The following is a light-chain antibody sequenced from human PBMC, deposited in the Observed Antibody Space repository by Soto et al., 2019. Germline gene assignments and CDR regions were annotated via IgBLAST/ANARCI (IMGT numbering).Light chain of an antibody. Sequence: SYELTQPPSVSVAPGQTARITCGGDNIGGKSVNWYQQKPGQAPVLVVYADSDRPSGIPERISGSNSGKTATLIISRVEAGDEADYYCQEWDSSSDIVVFGGGTKLTVL. CDR3: QEWDSSSDIVV. V-gene: IGLV3-21*02. J-gene: IGLJ2*01. CDR2: ADS. CDR1: NIGGKS.